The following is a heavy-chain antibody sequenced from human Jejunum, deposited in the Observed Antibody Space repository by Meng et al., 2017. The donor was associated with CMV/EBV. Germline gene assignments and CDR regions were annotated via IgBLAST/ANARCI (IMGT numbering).Heavy chain of an antibody. CDR2: LNGGGSDI. Sequence: GVTFSRQWMQWVRQGPGKGMVWVERLNGGGSDINYEEYVKGRFTNSRDNAKNTLYLQMNSLRAEDMAVYYCVRAGSGNAYGLFDSWGQGTLVTVSS. CDR1: GVTFSRQW. V-gene: IGHV3-74*01. D-gene: IGHD1-26*01. CDR3: VRAGSGNAYGLFDS. J-gene: IGHJ4*02.